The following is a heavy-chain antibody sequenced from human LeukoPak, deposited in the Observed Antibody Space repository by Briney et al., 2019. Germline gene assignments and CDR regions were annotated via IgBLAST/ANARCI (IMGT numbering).Heavy chain of an antibody. V-gene: IGHV4-39*01. D-gene: IGHD3-22*01. J-gene: IGHJ4*02. Sequence: PSETLSLTCTVSGGSLSSSSYYWGWIRQPPGTGLEWIGRIYYSGSTYYNPSLKSRVTISVDTSKNQFSLKLSSVTAADTAVYYCASQDSSGYSTWGGQGTLVTVSS. CDR3: ASQDSSGYSTW. CDR2: IYYSGST. CDR1: GGSLSSSSYY.